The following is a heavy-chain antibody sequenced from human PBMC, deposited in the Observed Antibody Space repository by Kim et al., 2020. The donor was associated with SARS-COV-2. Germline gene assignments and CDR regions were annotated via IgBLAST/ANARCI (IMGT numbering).Heavy chain of an antibody. V-gene: IGHV1-69*04. Sequence: SVKVSCKASGGTFSSYAISWVRQAPGQGLEWIGRIIPILVIANYAQKFQGRVTITADKSTSTAYMELSSLRSEDTAVYYCARCSQDPSLSNYEKPARLETYYYYMDVWGKGTTVTVSS. D-gene: IGHD4-4*01. CDR2: IIPILVIA. CDR1: GGTFSSYA. J-gene: IGHJ6*03. CDR3: ARCSQDPSLSNYEKPARLETYYYYMDV.